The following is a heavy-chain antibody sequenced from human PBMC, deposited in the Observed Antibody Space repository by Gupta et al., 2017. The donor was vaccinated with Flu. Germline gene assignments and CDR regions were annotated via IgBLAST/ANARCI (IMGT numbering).Heavy chain of an antibody. J-gene: IGHJ3*02. D-gene: IGHD1-26*01. Sequence: EVQLVESGGGLVQPGGSLKLSCAASGFTFSGSAMHWVRQASGKGLEWVGRIRSKANSYATAYDAWVKGRFTISRDDSKNTAYLQMNSLKTEDTAVYYCTRSRRFGAGWELRLDAFDIWGQGPMVTVSS. CDR3: TRSRRFGAGWELRLDAFDI. CDR2: IRSKANSYAT. CDR1: GFTFSGSA. V-gene: IGHV3-73*02.